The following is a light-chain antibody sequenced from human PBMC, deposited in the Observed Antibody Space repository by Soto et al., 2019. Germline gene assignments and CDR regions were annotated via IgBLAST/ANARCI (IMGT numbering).Light chain of an antibody. J-gene: IGLJ2*01. CDR3: QTWGTGTKRE. V-gene: IGLV4-69*01. CDR1: SGHSSYA. CDR2: VTSYGRH. Sequence: QSVLTQPPSASASLGASVKLTCTLSSGHSSYAIAWHQQQSEKGPRYLMKVTSYGRHSRGDGIPDRFSGSSSGAERYLTISSLQSEDEADYYCQTWGTGTKREFGGGTKLTVL.